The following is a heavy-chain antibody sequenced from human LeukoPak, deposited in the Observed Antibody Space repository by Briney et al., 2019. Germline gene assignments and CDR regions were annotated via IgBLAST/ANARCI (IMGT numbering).Heavy chain of an antibody. CDR1: GGSFSGYY. J-gene: IGHJ4*02. CDR3: ARVGADGSGFLFDY. D-gene: IGHD3-10*01. V-gene: IGHV4-34*01. Sequence: SETLSLTCAVYGGSFSGYYWSWIRQPPGKGLEWIGEINHSGSTNYNPSLKSRVTISVDTSKNQFSLKLSSVAAADTAVYYCARVGADGSGFLFDYWGQGTLVTVSS. CDR2: INHSGST.